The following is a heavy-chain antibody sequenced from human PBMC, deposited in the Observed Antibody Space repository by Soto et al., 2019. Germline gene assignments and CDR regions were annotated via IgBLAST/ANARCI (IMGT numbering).Heavy chain of an antibody. Sequence: ASVKVSCRASGYTFISYGISWVRQAPGQGLEWMGWISAYNGDTKYAQKLQGRVTMTTDTSTRTAYMELRSLRSGETAVYYCARYQCSSSSCYNFFFDYWGQGTLLAVYS. CDR2: ISAYNGDT. CDR3: ARYQCSSSSCYNFFFDY. V-gene: IGHV1-18*04. CDR1: GYTFISYG. J-gene: IGHJ4*02. D-gene: IGHD2-2*02.